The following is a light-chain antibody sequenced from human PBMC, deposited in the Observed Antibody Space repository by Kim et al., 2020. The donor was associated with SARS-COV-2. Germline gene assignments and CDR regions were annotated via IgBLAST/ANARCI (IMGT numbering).Light chain of an antibody. Sequence: GQKVTVSCSGSSSNIGDKYVSWYRQRPGAAPKLVIYDDNKRPSGIPDRFSGSKSGTSATLGITGLQTGDEADYYCGTWDSSLSAGVFGGGTQLTVL. V-gene: IGLV1-51*01. J-gene: IGLJ3*02. CDR1: SSNIGDKY. CDR3: GTWDSSLSAGV. CDR2: DDN.